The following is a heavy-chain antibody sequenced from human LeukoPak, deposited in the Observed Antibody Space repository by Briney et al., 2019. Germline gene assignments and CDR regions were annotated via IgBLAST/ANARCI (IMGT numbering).Heavy chain of an antibody. J-gene: IGHJ6*02. D-gene: IGHD2-2*01. V-gene: IGHV4-61*02. CDR3: TRGASPGGMDV. CDR2: IYTSGST. Sequence: SETLSLTCTISGGSISISSYYWNWIRQPAVKGLDWIGRIYTSGSTNYNPSLKSRVTMSLDTSKNQFSLKLRSVTAADTAVYYCTRGASPGGMDVWGQGTTVTVSS. CDR1: GGSISISSYY.